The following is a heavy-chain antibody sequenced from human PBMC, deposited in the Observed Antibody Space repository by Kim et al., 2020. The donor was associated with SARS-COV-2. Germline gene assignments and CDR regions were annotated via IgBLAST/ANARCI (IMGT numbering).Heavy chain of an antibody. Sequence: GGSLRLSCAASGFTFSSYAMSWVRQAPGKGLEWVSAISGSGGSTYYADSVKGRFTISRDNSKNTLYLQMNSLRAEDTAVYYCAKSSPMGSNYVLYYFDYWGQGTLVTVSS. D-gene: IGHD4-4*01. CDR2: ISGSGGST. CDR3: AKSSPMGSNYVLYYFDY. J-gene: IGHJ4*02. CDR1: GFTFSSYA. V-gene: IGHV3-23*01.